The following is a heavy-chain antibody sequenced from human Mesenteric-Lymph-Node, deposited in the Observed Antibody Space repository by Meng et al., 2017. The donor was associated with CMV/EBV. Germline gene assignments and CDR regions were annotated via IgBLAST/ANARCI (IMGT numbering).Heavy chain of an antibody. J-gene: IGHJ6*02. CDR3: ARSGMYTSMYYYYGMDV. CDR2: IYYSGST. D-gene: IGHD1-1*01. Sequence: SETLSLTCSVSGGSISRSGYYWGWVRQPPGRGLEWIGYIYYSGSTNYNPSLKSRVTISVDTSKNQFSLKLSSVTAADTAVYYCARSGMYTSMYYYYGMDVWGQGTTVTVSS. CDR1: GGSISRSGYY. V-gene: IGHV4-61*05.